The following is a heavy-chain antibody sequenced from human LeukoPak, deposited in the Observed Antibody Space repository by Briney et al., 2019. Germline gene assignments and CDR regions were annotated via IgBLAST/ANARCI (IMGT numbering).Heavy chain of an antibody. CDR1: GGSISNTNW. J-gene: IGHJ4*02. CDR2: VNLQGST. Sequence: SETLSLTCGVSGGSISNTNWWTWARQPPGKGLEWIGEVNLQGSTNYNPSLKSRVAISVDKSENPISLKLTSVTAADTAVYYCAREGGPYRPLDYSGQGTLVTVAS. CDR3: AREGGPYRPLDY. V-gene: IGHV4-4*02.